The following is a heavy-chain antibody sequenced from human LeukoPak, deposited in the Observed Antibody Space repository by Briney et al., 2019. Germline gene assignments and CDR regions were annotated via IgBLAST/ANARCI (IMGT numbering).Heavy chain of an antibody. CDR1: GFTFSSYA. CDR3: ARDYTYGSGCPDY. CDR2: ISYDGSSK. J-gene: IGHJ4*02. V-gene: IGHV3-30*04. Sequence: PGRSLRLSCAASGFTFSSYAMHWVRQAPGKGLEWVAVISYDGSSKYYADSVKGRFTVSRDNSKNTLYPQMNSLRAEDTAVYYCARDYTYGSGCPDYWGQGTQVTVSS. D-gene: IGHD6-19*01.